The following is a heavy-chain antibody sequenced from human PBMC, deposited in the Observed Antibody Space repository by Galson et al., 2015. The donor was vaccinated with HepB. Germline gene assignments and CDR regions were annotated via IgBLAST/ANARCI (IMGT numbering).Heavy chain of an antibody. CDR3: ARDKSGNLGYYGMDV. V-gene: IGHV1-18*01. J-gene: IGHJ6*02. Sequence: SVKVSCKASGYTFTSYGISWVRQAPGQRLEWMGWISAYNGNTNYAQKLQGRVTMTTDTSTSTAYMELRSLRSDDTAVYYCARDKSGNLGYYGMDVWGQGTTVTVSS. CDR2: ISAYNGNT. CDR1: GYTFTSYG. D-gene: IGHD1-26*01.